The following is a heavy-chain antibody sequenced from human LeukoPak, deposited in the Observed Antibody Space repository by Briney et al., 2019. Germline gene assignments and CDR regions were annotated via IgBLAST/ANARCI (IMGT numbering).Heavy chain of an antibody. CDR3: ARENYDILTGYYSRGTFDI. D-gene: IGHD3-9*01. V-gene: IGHV4-59*12. Sequence: SETLSLTCTVSGGSISSYYWSWIRQPAGKGLEWIGYIYYSGSTNYNPSLKSRVTISVDTSKNQFSLKLSSVTAADTAVYYCARENYDILTGYYSRGTFDIWGQGTMVTVSS. CDR2: IYYSGST. CDR1: GGSISSYY. J-gene: IGHJ3*02.